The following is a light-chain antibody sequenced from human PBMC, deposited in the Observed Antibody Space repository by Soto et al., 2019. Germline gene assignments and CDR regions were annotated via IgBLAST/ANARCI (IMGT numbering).Light chain of an antibody. V-gene: IGKV3-11*01. CDR3: QQCSSWHRT. CDR2: DAS. CDR1: QSVSSY. Sequence: EIVLTQSPATLSLSPGERATLSCRASQSVSSYLAWYQQKPGQVPRLVTYDASNMATGIPGRFSGRWSGTEFTLTICRLEPAVFGVYYCQQCSSWHRTFGQGTKVEIK. J-gene: IGKJ1*01.